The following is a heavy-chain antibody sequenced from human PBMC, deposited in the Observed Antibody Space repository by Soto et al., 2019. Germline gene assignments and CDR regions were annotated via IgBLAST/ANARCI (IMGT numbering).Heavy chain of an antibody. J-gene: IGHJ6*03. Sequence: GGSLRLSCAASGFTFSSYSMNWVRQAPGKGLEWVSYISSSSSTIYYADSVKGRFTISRDNAKNSLYLQMNSLRAEDTAVYYCARGDSNYVSYYYYYMDVWGKGPRSPSP. CDR3: ARGDSNYVSYYYYYMDV. CDR1: GFTFSSYS. V-gene: IGHV3-48*01. CDR2: ISSSSSTI. D-gene: IGHD4-4*01.